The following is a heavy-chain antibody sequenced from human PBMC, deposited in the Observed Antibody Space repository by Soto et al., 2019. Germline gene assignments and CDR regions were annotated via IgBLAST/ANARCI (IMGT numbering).Heavy chain of an antibody. V-gene: IGHV3-23*01. D-gene: IGHD3-16*02. CDR1: GFTFSSYA. Sequence: GGSLRLSCAASGFTFSSYAMSWVRQAPGKGLEWVSAISGSGGSTYYADSVKGRFTISRDNSKNTLYLQMNSLRAEDTAVYYCAKEKRYYDYIWGSYRPPPQLTFDYWGQGTLVTVSS. J-gene: IGHJ4*02. CDR2: ISGSGGST. CDR3: AKEKRYYDYIWGSYRPPPQLTFDY.